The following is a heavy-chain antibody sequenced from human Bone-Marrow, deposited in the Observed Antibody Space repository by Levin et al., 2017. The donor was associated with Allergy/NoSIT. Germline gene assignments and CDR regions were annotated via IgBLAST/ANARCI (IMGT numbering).Heavy chain of an antibody. V-gene: IGHV3-21*01. CDR3: ARDWGTGKEKDCTNGVCYTPYYYYYGMDV. CDR2: ISSSSSYI. J-gene: IGHJ6*02. Sequence: GGSLRLSCAASGFTFSSYSMNWVRQAPGKGLEWVSSISSSSSYIYYADSVKGRFTISRDNAKNSLYLQMNSLRAEDTAVYYCARDWGTGKEKDCTNGVCYTPYYYYYGMDVWGQGTTVTVSS. D-gene: IGHD2-8*01. CDR1: GFTFSSYS.